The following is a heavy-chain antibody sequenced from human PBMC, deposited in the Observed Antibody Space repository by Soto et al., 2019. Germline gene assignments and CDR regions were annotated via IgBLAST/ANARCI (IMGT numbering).Heavy chain of an antibody. D-gene: IGHD3-22*01. J-gene: IGHJ6*02. CDR2: IYPGDSDT. CDR1: GYSFTSYW. CDR3: ASNYYDSSGYGPQSGMDV. V-gene: IGHV5-51*01. Sequence: PGESLKISCKGSGYSFTSYWIGWVRQMPGKGLEWMGIIYPGDSDTRYSPSFQGQVTISADKSISTAYLQWSSLKASDTAMYYCASNYYDSSGYGPQSGMDVWGQGTTVTVSS.